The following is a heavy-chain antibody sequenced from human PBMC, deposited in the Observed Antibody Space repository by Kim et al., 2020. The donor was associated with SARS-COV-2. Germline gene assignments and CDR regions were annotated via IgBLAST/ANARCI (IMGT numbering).Heavy chain of an antibody. CDR2: IYYTGST. Sequence: SETLSLTCSVSGDSITSYYWSWIRQSPGKGLEWIAYIYYTGSTNYNTSLKSRVTISVDTSKNEFSLRLRSVTAADTAVYYCARHGDKDIYYYYMDVWGKGTTVTVSS. CDR3: ARHGDKDIYYYYMDV. D-gene: IGHD4-17*01. CDR1: GDSITSYY. V-gene: IGHV4-59*08. J-gene: IGHJ6*03.